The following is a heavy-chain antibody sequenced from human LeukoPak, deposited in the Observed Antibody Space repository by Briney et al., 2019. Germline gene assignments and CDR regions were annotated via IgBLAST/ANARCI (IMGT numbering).Heavy chain of an antibody. CDR2: ISSSSSYI. J-gene: IGHJ4*02. D-gene: IGHD5-24*01. V-gene: IGHV3-21*01. CDR3: ARDIGRDGDNGDY. CDR1: GFTFSSYS. Sequence: PGGSLRLSCAASGFTFSSYSMNWVRQAPGKGLEWVSSISSSSSYIYYADPLKGRFTISRDNAKNSLYLQMNSLRAEDTAVYYCARDIGRDGDNGDYWGQGTLVTVSS.